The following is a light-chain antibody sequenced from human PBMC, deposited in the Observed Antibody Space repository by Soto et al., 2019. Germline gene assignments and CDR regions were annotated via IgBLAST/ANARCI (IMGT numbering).Light chain of an antibody. J-gene: IGKJ5*01. CDR1: QSVRIW. CDR3: QQYNSYPIT. V-gene: IGKV1D-16*01. Sequence: DIQMTHSPATLSASVGYRFTITCRASQSVRIWLACYQQKPEKAPKSLIYAASSLQSGVPSRFSGSGSGTDFTLTISSLQPEDFATYYCQQYNSYPITFGQGTRLEI. CDR2: AAS.